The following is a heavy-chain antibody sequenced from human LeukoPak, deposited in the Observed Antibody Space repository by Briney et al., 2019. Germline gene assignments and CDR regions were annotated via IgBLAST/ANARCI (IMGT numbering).Heavy chain of an antibody. D-gene: IGHD3-22*01. Sequence: GGSLRLSCAASGFTFSSYGMHWVRQAPGKGLEWVAVIWYDGSNKYYADSVKGRFTISRDNSKNTLYLQMNSLRAEDAAVYYCAKDRRYDSNDYWGQGTLVTVSS. J-gene: IGHJ4*02. CDR3: AKDRRYDSNDY. V-gene: IGHV3-33*06. CDR1: GFTFSSYG. CDR2: IWYDGSNK.